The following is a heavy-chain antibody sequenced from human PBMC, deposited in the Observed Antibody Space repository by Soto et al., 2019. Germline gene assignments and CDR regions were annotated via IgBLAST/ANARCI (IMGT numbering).Heavy chain of an antibody. Sequence: SDTLSLTCAVSGGSIRSSQWWGWVRQSPGRGLEWIGEIYHSGSTNYNPSLKSRVTISVDTSKNQFSLKLSSVTAADTAVYYCASTGDYYGMDVWGQGTTVTVSS. V-gene: IGHV4-4*02. D-gene: IGHD3-10*01. CDR3: ASTGDYYGMDV. CDR2: IYHSGST. J-gene: IGHJ6*02. CDR1: GGSIRSSQW.